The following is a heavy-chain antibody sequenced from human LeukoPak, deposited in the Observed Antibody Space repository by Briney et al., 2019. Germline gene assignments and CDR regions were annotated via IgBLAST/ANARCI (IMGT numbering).Heavy chain of an antibody. V-gene: IGHV3-21*01. Sequence: PGGSLRLSCAASGFTFSSYSMNWVRQAPGKGLEWVSSISSSSSYIYYADSVKGRFTISRDNAKNSLYLQMNSLRVEDTAVYYCARDGAVGGYAFDIWGQGTMVTVSS. D-gene: IGHD1-26*01. J-gene: IGHJ3*02. CDR2: ISSSSSYI. CDR1: GFTFSSYS. CDR3: ARDGAVGGYAFDI.